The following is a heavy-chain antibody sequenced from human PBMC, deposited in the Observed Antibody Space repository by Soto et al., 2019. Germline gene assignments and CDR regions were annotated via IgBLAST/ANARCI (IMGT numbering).Heavy chain of an antibody. V-gene: IGHV1-18*01. CDR2: MSTSNGNT. Sequence: QVQLVQSGAEVKKPGASVKVSCKASGYTFTSYDISWVRQAPGQGLEWMGWMSTSNGNTNYAQKLQGRVTVTTDTSTSTANMELRSLSPDDTAVYFCARDRNWVDPWGQGTLVTVS. CDR3: ARDRNWVDP. J-gene: IGHJ5*02. CDR1: GYTFTSYD.